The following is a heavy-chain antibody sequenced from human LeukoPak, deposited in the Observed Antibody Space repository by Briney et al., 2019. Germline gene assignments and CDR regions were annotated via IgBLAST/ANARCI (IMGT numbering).Heavy chain of an antibody. D-gene: IGHD2-2*02. CDR1: GFTFSSYA. V-gene: IGHV3-30-3*01. CDR3: ARVYCRSTSCYIDY. J-gene: IGHJ4*02. CDR2: ISYDGSNK. Sequence: QTGRSLRLSCAASGFTFSSYAMHWVRQAPGKGLEWVAVISYDGSNKYYADSVKGRFTISRDNSKNTLYLQMNSLRAEDTAVYYCARVYCRSTSCYIDYWGQGTLVTVSS.